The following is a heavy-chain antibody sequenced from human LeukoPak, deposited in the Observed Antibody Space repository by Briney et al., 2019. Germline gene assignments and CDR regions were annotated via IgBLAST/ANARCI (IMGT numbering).Heavy chain of an antibody. V-gene: IGHV4-4*02. CDR3: AITAMVPRYYYYYMDV. D-gene: IGHD5-18*01. CDR2: IYHSGSA. CDR1: GGSISSNNW. J-gene: IGHJ6*03. Sequence: SETLSLTCGVSGGSISSNNWWSWVRQPPGQGLEWIGEIYHSGSANYNPSLKSRVTISVDTSKNQFSLKLSSVTAADTAVYYCAITAMVPRYYYYYMDVWGKGTTVTVSS.